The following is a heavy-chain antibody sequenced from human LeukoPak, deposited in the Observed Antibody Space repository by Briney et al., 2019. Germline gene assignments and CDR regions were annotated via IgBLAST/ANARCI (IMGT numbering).Heavy chain of an antibody. CDR1: GFTFSTYG. CDR2: IWYDGSDK. CDR3: AKRDTSGYYYFDY. D-gene: IGHD3-22*01. J-gene: IGHJ4*02. Sequence: PGGSLRLSCAASGFTFSTYGMNWVRQAPGKGLEWVAIIWYDGSDKYYSDSVKGRFTVSRDKSKNTLYLQMNSLRAEDTAVYYRAKRDTSGYYYFDYWGQGTLVTVSS. V-gene: IGHV3-33*03.